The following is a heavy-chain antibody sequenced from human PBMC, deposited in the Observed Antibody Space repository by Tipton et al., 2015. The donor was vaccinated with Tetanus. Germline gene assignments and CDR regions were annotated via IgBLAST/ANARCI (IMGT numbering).Heavy chain of an antibody. Sequence: LRLSCTVSGGSISTGGYSWSWLRQHTGKGLEWIAYVHFTGNTYYNPSLKSRTTISVDTSKNQFSLKLNSVTAADTAVYYCALLADFRGFDPWGQGTLVTVSS. J-gene: IGHJ5*02. CDR1: GGSISTGGYS. V-gene: IGHV4-31*03. D-gene: IGHD2-8*02. CDR2: VHFTGNT. CDR3: ALLADFRGFDP.